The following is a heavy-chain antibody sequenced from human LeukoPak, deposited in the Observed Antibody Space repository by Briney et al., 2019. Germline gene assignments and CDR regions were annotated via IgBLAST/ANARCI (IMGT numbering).Heavy chain of an antibody. CDR3: ARAPHSGYDY. V-gene: IGHV3-21*01. CDR2: ISSSSSYI. Sequence: GGALRLSCAASGFTFSSYSMNWVRQAPGKGLEWVSSISSSSSYIYYADSVKGRFTISRDNAKNSLYLQMNSLRAEDTAVYYCARAPHSGYDYWGQGTLVTVSS. J-gene: IGHJ4*02. CDR1: GFTFSSYS. D-gene: IGHD5-12*01.